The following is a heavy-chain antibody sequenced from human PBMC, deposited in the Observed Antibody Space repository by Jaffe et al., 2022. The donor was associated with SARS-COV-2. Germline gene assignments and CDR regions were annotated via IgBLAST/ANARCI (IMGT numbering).Heavy chain of an antibody. J-gene: IGHJ6*02. V-gene: IGHV1-8*01. CDR2: MNPNSGNT. D-gene: IGHD2-15*01. CDR1: GYTFTSYD. Sequence: QVQLVQSGAEVKKPGASVKVSCKASGYTFTSYDINWVRQATGQGLEWMGWMNPNSGNTGYAQKFQGRVTMTRNTSISTAYMELSSLRSEDTAVYYCARIPGYCSGGSCTFPGYYYYGMDVWGQGTTVTVSS. CDR3: ARIPGYCSGGSCTFPGYYYYGMDV.